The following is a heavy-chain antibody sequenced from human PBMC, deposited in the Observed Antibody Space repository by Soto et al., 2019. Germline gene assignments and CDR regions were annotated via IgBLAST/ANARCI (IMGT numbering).Heavy chain of an antibody. CDR2: LSWNGDNA. V-gene: IGHV3-9*01. J-gene: IGHJ4*02. Sequence: GGSLRLSCAASGFTFHDYAMHWVRQAPGKGLEWVSGLSWNGDNAAYADSVQGRFTISRDNAKNSLYLQMNSLKVEDTAVYYCARDIRGHYYDAGGSPGGDWGQGTLVTVSS. CDR3: ARDIRGHYYDAGGSPGGD. D-gene: IGHD3-22*01. CDR1: GFTFHDYA.